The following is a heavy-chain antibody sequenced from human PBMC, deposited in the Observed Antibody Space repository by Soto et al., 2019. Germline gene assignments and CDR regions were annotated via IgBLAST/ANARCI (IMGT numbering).Heavy chain of an antibody. Sequence: ASVKVSCKASGYTFTSYAMHWVRQAPGQRLEWMGWINAGNGNTKYSQKFQGRFTISRDNSKNTLYLQLGSLRDDDMAVYYCARDLWDSGWSFDYWGLGTLVTVSS. CDR3: ARDLWDSGWSFDY. CDR1: GYTFTSYA. CDR2: INAGNGNT. J-gene: IGHJ4*02. D-gene: IGHD6-19*01. V-gene: IGHV1-3*01.